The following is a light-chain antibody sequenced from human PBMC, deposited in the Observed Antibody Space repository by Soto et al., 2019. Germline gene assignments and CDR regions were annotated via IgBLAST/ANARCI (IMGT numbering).Light chain of an antibody. CDR3: HQYGTSPLT. J-gene: IGKJ1*01. CDR1: QSVYSNY. CDR2: GAS. V-gene: IGKV3-20*01. Sequence: EIVLTQSLGTLSLSPGERATLSCRASQSVYSNYLAWYQQKPGQAPRPLIFGASSRATGVPDRFSGSGSGTDFTLTISRLEPEDFAVYYCHQYGTSPLTFGQGTKVEIK.